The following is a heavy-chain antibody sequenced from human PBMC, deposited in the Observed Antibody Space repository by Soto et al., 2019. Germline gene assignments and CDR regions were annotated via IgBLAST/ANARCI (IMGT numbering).Heavy chain of an antibody. CDR2: IYHGGTT. D-gene: IGHD6-19*01. V-gene: IGHV4-38-2*01. J-gene: IGHJ4*01. Sequence: SXTLSLTFPVSVYSISSGSYWAWILHPPGKGPEWIASIYHGGTTFYNPSLKSRITISVDTSNNQFSLKLTSVTAADTAVYYCARVHVMVVAGSTFDYWGHGTLVTVSS. CDR1: VYSISSGSY. CDR3: ARVHVMVVAGSTFDY.